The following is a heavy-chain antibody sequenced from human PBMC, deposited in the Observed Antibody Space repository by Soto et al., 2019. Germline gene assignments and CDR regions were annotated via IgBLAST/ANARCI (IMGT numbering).Heavy chain of an antibody. CDR1: GFTFSSYA. J-gene: IGHJ6*02. V-gene: IGHV3-30-3*01. D-gene: IGHD4-4*01. CDR3: ARGMTTVTTLNRESYYYSGMDV. Sequence: QVQLVESGGGVVQPGRSLRLSCAASGFTFSSYAMHWVRQAPGKGLEWVAVISYDGSNKYYADSVKGRFTISRDNSKNTLYLQMNSLTAEDTAVYYCARGMTTVTTLNRESYYYSGMDVWGQGTTVTVSS. CDR2: ISYDGSNK.